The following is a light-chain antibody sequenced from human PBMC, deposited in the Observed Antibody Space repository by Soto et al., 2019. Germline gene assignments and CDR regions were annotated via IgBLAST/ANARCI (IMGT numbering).Light chain of an antibody. CDR3: QKYNSAPLT. CDR1: QGVSRK. V-gene: IGKV3D-15*01. Sequence: DIVMTQSPATLPVAPGERLTFSCRASQGVSRKLAWYQHKPGQAPKFLIYSASTRATGIPARFSGSGSGPEVTLTISSLQHEDVATYYCQKYNSAPLTFGGGTKVDIK. J-gene: IGKJ4*01. CDR2: SAS.